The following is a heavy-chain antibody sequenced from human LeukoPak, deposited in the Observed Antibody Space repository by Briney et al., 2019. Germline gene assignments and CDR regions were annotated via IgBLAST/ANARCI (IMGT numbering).Heavy chain of an antibody. CDR1: GFTFSSYG. Sequence: QPGRSLRLSCAASGFTFSSYGMHWVRQAPGKGLEWVAVISYDGSNKYYADSVKGRFTISRDNSKNTLYLQMNSLRAEDTAVYYCAKLHPDLTTVTIGIDYWGQGTLVTVSS. J-gene: IGHJ4*02. CDR2: ISYDGSNK. CDR3: AKLHPDLTTVTIGIDY. D-gene: IGHD4-17*01. V-gene: IGHV3-30*18.